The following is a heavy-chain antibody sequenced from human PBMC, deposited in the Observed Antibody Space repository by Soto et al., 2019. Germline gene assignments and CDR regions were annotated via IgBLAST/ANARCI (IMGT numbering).Heavy chain of an antibody. CDR3: ARDQTDSGGYSDS. Sequence: PGCSLRLSCEASGFNFRSYGIHLVLQAPGKGLEWVAIIWNDGSNEYYADSVKGRFTISRDNSKNTVYLQVSKLRAEDTAVYFCARDQTDSGGYSDSWGQGTLVTVYS. V-gene: IGHV3-33*01. CDR2: IWNDGSNE. CDR1: GFNFRSYG. D-gene: IGHD3-22*01. J-gene: IGHJ4*02.